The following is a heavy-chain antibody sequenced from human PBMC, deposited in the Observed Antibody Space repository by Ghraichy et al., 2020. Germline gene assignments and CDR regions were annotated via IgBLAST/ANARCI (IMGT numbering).Heavy chain of an antibody. V-gene: IGHV3-66*01. J-gene: IGHJ4*02. CDR3: ASLKWERLGPVWYFDY. CDR2: IYSGGST. CDR1: GFTVSHNY. D-gene: IGHD1-26*01. Sequence: GGSLRLSCAASGFTVSHNYMTWVRQGPGKGLEWVSVIYSGGSTYYADSVKGRFTISRDNSKNTLYLQMNSLGADDTAVYYCASLKWERLGPVWYFDYWGQGTLVTVSS.